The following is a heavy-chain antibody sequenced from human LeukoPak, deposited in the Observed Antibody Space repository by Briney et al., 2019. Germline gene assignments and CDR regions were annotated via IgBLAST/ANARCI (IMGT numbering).Heavy chain of an antibody. CDR3: ARDLGTYDWYFDL. J-gene: IGHJ2*01. CDR2: IYNTGST. D-gene: IGHD7-27*01. V-gene: IGHV4-4*07. CDR1: GGSISRYY. Sequence: SETLSLTCTVSGGSISRYYWNWIRQPAGKGLELIGRIYNTGSTNYNPSLKSRVTMSVDTSNNQFSLKLSSVTAADTAVYYCARDLGTYDWYFDLWGRGTLVTVSS.